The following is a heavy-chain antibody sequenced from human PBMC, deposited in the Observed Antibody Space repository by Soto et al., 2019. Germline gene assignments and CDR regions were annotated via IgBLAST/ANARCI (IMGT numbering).Heavy chain of an antibody. D-gene: IGHD2-2*01. CDR3: ARDDCSSTSCSGGPYFDY. Sequence: ASVKVSCKASGYTFTSYGISWVRQAPGQGLEWMGWISAYNGNTNYAQKLQGRVTMTTDTSTSTAYMELRSLRSDDTAVYYCARDDCSSTSCSGGPYFDYWGQGTLVTVSS. V-gene: IGHV1-18*01. CDR2: ISAYNGNT. CDR1: GYTFTSYG. J-gene: IGHJ4*02.